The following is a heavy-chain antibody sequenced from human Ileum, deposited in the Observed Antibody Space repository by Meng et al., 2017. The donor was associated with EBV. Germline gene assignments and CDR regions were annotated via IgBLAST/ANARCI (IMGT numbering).Heavy chain of an antibody. CDR1: NDSVTSYNYY. CDR3: ARERGGGDRGIH. CDR2: VSYTGST. V-gene: IGHV4-61*01. J-gene: IGHJ4*02. D-gene: IGHD2-21*02. Sequence: HVHLQESGPGLVNPWETLSLTCFVSNDSVTSYNYYWTWIRQPPGKGLEWIGYVSYTGSTNYNSSLKRRVTISVDTSKNQFSLKLTSVTAADTAVYYCARERGGGDRGIHWGQGALVTVSS.